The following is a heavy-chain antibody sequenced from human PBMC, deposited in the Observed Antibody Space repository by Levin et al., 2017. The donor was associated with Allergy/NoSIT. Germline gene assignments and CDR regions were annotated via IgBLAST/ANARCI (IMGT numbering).Heavy chain of an antibody. CDR2: IYYSGST. D-gene: IGHD2-15*01. J-gene: IGHJ4*02. CDR1: GGSISSYY. CDR3: ARRRCSGGSCYQDY. Sequence: PSETLSLTCTVSGGSISSYYWSWIRQPPGKGLEWIGYIYYSGSTNYNPSLKSRVTISVDTSKNQFSLKLSSVTAADTAVYYCARRRCSGGSCYQDYWGQGTLVTVSS. V-gene: IGHV4-59*08.